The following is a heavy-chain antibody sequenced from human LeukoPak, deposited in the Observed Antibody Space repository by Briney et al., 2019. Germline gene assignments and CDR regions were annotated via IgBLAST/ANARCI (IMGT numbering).Heavy chain of an antibody. V-gene: IGHV1-2*02. CDR2: INPNSGGT. Sequence: ASVKVSCKASGYTFTGYYIHWVRQAPGQGLEWMGWINPNSGGTNDAQKFQGRVTMTRDTSISTAYMELSRLRSDDTAVYYCARVITPLHANNWFDPWGQGTLVTVSS. CDR1: GYTFTGYY. D-gene: IGHD3-16*01. J-gene: IGHJ5*02. CDR3: ARVITPLHANNWFDP.